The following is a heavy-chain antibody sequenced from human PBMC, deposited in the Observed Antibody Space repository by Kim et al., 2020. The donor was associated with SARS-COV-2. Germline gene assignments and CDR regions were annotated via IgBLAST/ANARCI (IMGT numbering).Heavy chain of an antibody. J-gene: IGHJ6*02. CDR3: AREMGTSGYGDYVDFYYYYGMDV. V-gene: IGHV4-39*07. CDR2: IYYSGST. Sequence: SETLSLTCTVSGGSISSSSYYWGWIRQPPGKGLEWIGSIYYSGSTYYNPSLKSRVTISVDTSKNQFSLKLSSVTAADTAVYYWAREMGTSGYGDYVDFYYYYGMDVWGQGTTVTVSS. CDR1: GGSISSSSYY. D-gene: IGHD4-17*01.